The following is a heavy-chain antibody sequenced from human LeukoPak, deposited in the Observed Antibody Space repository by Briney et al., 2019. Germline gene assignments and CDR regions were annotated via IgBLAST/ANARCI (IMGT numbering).Heavy chain of an antibody. CDR1: VFPFSSYS. J-gene: IGHJ6*02. V-gene: IGHV3-7*01. CDR3: ARGTYYYDSSGYYVPLSYYYYGMDV. Sequence: GGSLRLSCAASVFPFSSYSMTWVRQAPWKGLEWVANIKPDGTTKFYVDSVKGRFTISRDNALNSLYLQMNSLRAEDTAVYYCARGTYYYDSSGYYVPLSYYYYGMDVWGQGTTVTVSS. D-gene: IGHD3-22*01. CDR2: IKPDGTTK.